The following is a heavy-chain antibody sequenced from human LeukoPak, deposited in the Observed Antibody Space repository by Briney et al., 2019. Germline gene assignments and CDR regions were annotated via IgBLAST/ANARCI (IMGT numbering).Heavy chain of an antibody. Sequence: SETLSLTCAVSGGSISSADFYWSWIRQHPGKGLEWIGFIYYSGSAYYNPSLKSRVSISIDTSKNQFSLTLNSVTAADTAIYYCARGSDFVDYWGQGTLVTVSS. CDR2: IYYSGSA. CDR3: ARGSDFVDY. J-gene: IGHJ4*02. V-gene: IGHV4-31*11. CDR1: GGSISSADFY.